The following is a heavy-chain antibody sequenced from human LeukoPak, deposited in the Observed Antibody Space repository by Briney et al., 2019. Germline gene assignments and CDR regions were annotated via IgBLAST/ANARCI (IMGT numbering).Heavy chain of an antibody. CDR2: INGDGRNI. D-gene: IGHD3-10*01. Sequence: GGSLRLSCVASGFTFSSYWMHWVRQDPRKGLVWVSRINGDGRNINYADSAKGRFTISRDNSKNTLYLQMNSLRAEDTAVYYCARDLYYYGSGSFGKYYYYGMDVWGQGTTVTVSS. V-gene: IGHV3-74*01. CDR1: GFTFSSYW. J-gene: IGHJ6*02. CDR3: ARDLYYYGSGSFGKYYYYGMDV.